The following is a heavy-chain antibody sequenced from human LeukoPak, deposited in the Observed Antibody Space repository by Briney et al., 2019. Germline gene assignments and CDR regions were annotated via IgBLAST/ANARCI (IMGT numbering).Heavy chain of an antibody. J-gene: IGHJ3*02. CDR2: IYDIGTT. CDR3: ARLYGSGPRGAFDI. Sequence: PSETLSLTCTVSGGSLGREFWTWIRQPPGKGLEWSGYIYDIGTTNYNPSLKSRVTIFVDTSRNQFSLNLTSVTAADTAVYYCARLYGSGPRGAFDIWGQGTLVTVSS. CDR1: GGSLGREF. D-gene: IGHD3-10*01. V-gene: IGHV4-59*08.